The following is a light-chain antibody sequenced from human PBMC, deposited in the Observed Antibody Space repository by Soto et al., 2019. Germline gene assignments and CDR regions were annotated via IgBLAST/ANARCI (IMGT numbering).Light chain of an antibody. CDR2: QDT. CDR1: KLGDKY. V-gene: IGLV3-1*01. J-gene: IGLJ2*01. CDR3: QTLDSSSVI. Sequence: SYELTQAPSVSVSPGQTATITCSGDKLGDKYACWYQQKPGQSPVLVIYQDTKRPSGIPERFSGSNSGNTATLTISGTQTMDEADYYCQTLDSSSVIFGGGTKLTVL.